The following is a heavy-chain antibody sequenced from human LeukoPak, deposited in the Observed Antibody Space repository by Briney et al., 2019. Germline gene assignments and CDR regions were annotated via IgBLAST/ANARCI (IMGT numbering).Heavy chain of an antibody. CDR3: AKSYLQWDLEFIDI. V-gene: IGHV3-30*18. D-gene: IGHD1-26*01. Sequence: AGGSLRLSCAASGFTFSSYGMHWVRQAPGKGLEWVAVISYDGSNKYYADSVKGRFTISRDNSKNTLYLQMNSLRAEDTAVYYCAKSYLQWDLEFIDIWGQGTMVTVSS. J-gene: IGHJ3*02. CDR2: ISYDGSNK. CDR1: GFTFSSYG.